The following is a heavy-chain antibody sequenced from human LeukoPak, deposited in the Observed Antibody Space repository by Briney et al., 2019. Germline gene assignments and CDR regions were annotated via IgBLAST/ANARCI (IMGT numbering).Heavy chain of an antibody. Sequence: GGSLRLSCAASGFTFSSYGMHWVRQAPGKGLEWVAVISYDGSNKYYADSVKGRFTISRDNSKNTLYLQMNSLRAEDTAVYYCAKFGAGTGVLRYFDWPLGAFDIWGQGTMVTVSS. CDR2: ISYDGSNK. V-gene: IGHV3-30*18. D-gene: IGHD3-9*01. J-gene: IGHJ3*02. CDR3: AKFGAGTGVLRYFDWPLGAFDI. CDR1: GFTFSSYG.